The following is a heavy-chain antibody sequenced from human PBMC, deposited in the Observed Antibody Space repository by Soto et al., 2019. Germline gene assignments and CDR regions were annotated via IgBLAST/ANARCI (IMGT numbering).Heavy chain of an antibody. CDR2: ISGSGGST. Sequence: HPGGSLRLSCAASGFTFSSYAMSWVRQAPGKGLEWVSAISGSGGSTYYADSVKGRFTISRDNSKNTLYLQMNSLRAEDTAVYYCAKVRYYDSSGYHHPVFDYWGQGTLVTVSS. V-gene: IGHV3-23*01. CDR3: AKVRYYDSSGYHHPVFDY. J-gene: IGHJ4*02. CDR1: GFTFSSYA. D-gene: IGHD3-22*01.